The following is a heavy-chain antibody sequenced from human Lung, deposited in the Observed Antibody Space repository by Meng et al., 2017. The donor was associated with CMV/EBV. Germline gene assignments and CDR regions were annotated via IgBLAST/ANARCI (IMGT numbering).Heavy chain of an antibody. Sequence: GESLKISCAASGFTFSNYWMNWVRQAPGKGLEWVANIKQDGSENYYVDSVKGRFTISRDNAKNSLFLQMNSLSAEDTAVYYCATGDLVVMIAIPLDYWGQGTLVTVSS. D-gene: IGHD2-21*01. J-gene: IGHJ4*02. CDR3: ATGDLVVMIAIPLDY. CDR2: IKQDGSEN. V-gene: IGHV3-7*01. CDR1: GFTFSNYW.